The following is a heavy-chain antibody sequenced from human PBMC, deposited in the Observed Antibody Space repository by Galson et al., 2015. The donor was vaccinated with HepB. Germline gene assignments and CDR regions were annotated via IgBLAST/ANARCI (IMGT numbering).Heavy chain of an antibody. CDR1: GGSISSGDYY. CDR3: ARTEFDYGGNPGAFGY. CDR2: MYYSGRT. V-gene: IGHV4-30-4*01. D-gene: IGHD4-23*01. Sequence: TLSLTCTVSGGSISSGDYYWSWIRQPPGKGLEWIGYMYYSGRTYYNPSLKSRVTISVDTSKNQFSLKLSSVTAADTAVYYCARTEFDYGGNPGAFGYWGQGTLVTVSS. J-gene: IGHJ4*02.